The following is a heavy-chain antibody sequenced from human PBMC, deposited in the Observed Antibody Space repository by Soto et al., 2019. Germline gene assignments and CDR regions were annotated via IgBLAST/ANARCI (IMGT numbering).Heavy chain of an antibody. CDR1: HFAFTNAW. J-gene: IGHJ4*02. V-gene: IGHV3-15*07. Sequence: GGSVRRSCTASHFAFTNAWMNWVRQVTGKGLEWVGLIKSESDGGTTDYAAPVKDRFTISRDDSRNTLFLQMNSLKIDDTAVYYCATSPGYYDSSPFDYWGPGTLVTVSS. CDR2: IKSESDGGTT. D-gene: IGHD3-22*01. CDR3: ATSPGYYDSSPFDY.